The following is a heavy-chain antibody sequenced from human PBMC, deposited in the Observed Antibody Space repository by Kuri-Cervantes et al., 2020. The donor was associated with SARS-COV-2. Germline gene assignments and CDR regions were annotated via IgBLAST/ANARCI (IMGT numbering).Heavy chain of an antibody. D-gene: IGHD5-18*01. CDR2: INHSGST. V-gene: IGHV4-34*01. J-gene: IGHJ4*02. CDR3: ARVSGTAMADY. Sequence: ESLKISCAASGFTFNSLAMSWVRQPPGKGLEWIGEINHSGSTNYNPSLKSRVTISVDTSKNQFSLKLSSVTAADTAVYYCARVSGTAMADYWGQGTLVTVSS. CDR1: GFTFNSLA.